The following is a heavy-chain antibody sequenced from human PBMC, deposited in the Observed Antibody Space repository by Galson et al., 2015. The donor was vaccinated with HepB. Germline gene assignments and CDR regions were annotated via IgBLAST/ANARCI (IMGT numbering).Heavy chain of an antibody. CDR1: GFTFSAFP. D-gene: IGHD2/OR15-2a*01. Sequence: CAVSGFTFSAFPMHWVRQSPGQGLEWVALISFDGRDKYYADSVKGRFTISRDNSKNTLYLQMNSLRTEDTAVYYCARGPFCNRIVCYGETRAYYYFALDVWGHGTTVIVSS. CDR2: ISFDGRDK. CDR3: ARGPFCNRIVCYGETRAYYYFALDV. V-gene: IGHV3-30*04. J-gene: IGHJ6*02.